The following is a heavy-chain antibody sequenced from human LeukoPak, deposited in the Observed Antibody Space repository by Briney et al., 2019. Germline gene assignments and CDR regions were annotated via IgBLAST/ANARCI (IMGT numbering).Heavy chain of an antibody. CDR2: IYHSGST. Sequence: SETLSLTCAVSGYSISSGYYWGWIRQPPGKGLEWIGSIYHSGSTYYNPSLKSRVTISIDTSKNQFSLKLSSMTAADTAVYYCARAPSIQSDFGGTFDYWGQGTLVTVSS. CDR1: GYSISSGYY. V-gene: IGHV4-38-2*01. J-gene: IGHJ4*02. D-gene: IGHD4-23*01. CDR3: ARAPSIQSDFGGTFDY.